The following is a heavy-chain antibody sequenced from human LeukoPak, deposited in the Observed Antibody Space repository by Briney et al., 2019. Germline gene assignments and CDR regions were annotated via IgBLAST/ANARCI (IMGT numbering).Heavy chain of an antibody. D-gene: IGHD1-26*01. Sequence: SETLSLTCAVYGGSFSGYCWSWIRQPPGKGLEWIGEINHSGSTNYNPSLKSRVTISVDTSKNQFSLKLSSVTAADTAVYYCARLSGLVGSRFDPWGQETLVTVSS. CDR1: GGSFSGYC. CDR2: INHSGST. J-gene: IGHJ5*02. CDR3: ARLSGLVGSRFDP. V-gene: IGHV4-34*01.